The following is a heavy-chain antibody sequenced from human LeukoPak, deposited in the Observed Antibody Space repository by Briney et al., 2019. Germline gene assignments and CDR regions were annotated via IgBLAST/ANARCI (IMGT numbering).Heavy chain of an antibody. V-gene: IGHV5-10-1*01. J-gene: IGHJ4*02. Sequence: GESLRISCKGSGYNFISWVRQMPGKGLEWMGRIDPSDSYATYNPSFQGHVTISGDKPISTAYLQWSSLKASDTAMYYCANLHYGSGSVSDFWGQGTLVTVSS. CDR2: IDPSDSYA. CDR1: GYNF. CDR3: ANLHYGSGSVSDF. D-gene: IGHD3-10*01.